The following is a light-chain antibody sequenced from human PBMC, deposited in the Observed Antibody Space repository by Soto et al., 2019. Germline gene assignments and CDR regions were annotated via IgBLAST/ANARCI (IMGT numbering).Light chain of an antibody. CDR1: QSVSTY. CDR2: DAS. Sequence: ESVFTRCRGTISMYPWERAALSSRASQSVSTYLAWYQQKPGQVPRLLIYDASNRATGIPARFSGSGSGTDFTLTISRLEPEDFAVYYCQQYGSSGTFGQGTKVDIK. CDR3: QQYGSSGT. J-gene: IGKJ1*01. V-gene: IGKV3-20*01.